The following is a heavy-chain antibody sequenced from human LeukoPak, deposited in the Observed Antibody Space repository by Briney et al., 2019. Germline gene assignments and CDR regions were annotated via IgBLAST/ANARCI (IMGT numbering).Heavy chain of an antibody. J-gene: IGHJ4*02. CDR2: IYYSGST. CDR3: ARSRGYSYGTTFLDY. Sequence: SSETLSLTCTVSGGSISTYYWTWIRQPPGKGLEWIGDIYYSGSTNYNPSLKSRVTISVDTSKNQFSLKLTSVTAADTAVYYCARSRGYSYGTTFLDYWGQGTLVTVSS. D-gene: IGHD5-18*01. V-gene: IGHV4-59*08. CDR1: GGSISTYY.